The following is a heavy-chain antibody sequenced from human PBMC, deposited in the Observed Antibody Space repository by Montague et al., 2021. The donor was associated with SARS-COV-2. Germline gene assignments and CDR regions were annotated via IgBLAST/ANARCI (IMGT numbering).Heavy chain of an antibody. J-gene: IGHJ4*02. CDR3: ARFTTSGFDY. Sequence: SDTLSLTRTLSGDPISGLYWSWIRQSPGKGLEWIGYIYYTGGTNSWPHLNSRISMSVDTFRNELSLRLSSVTAADTALYYCARFTTSGFDYWGQGILVTVSS. CDR1: GDPISGLY. CDR2: IYYTGGT. D-gene: IGHD2-2*01. V-gene: IGHV4-59*07.